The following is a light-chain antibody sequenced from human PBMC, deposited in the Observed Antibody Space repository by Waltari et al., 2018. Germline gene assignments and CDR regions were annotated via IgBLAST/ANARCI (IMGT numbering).Light chain of an antibody. V-gene: IGKV4-1*01. CDR3: QQYYSSPRT. J-gene: IGKJ1*01. CDR2: WAS. Sequence: DIVMTQSPDSLAVSLGERATINCKSSQSVLYNSNNKNYLAWYQQKPGQPPKLLIYWASARQSGVPDRFRGGVSGTDFTLTISSLQAEDVAVYYCQQYYSSPRTFGQGTKVEIK. CDR1: QSVLYNSNNKNY.